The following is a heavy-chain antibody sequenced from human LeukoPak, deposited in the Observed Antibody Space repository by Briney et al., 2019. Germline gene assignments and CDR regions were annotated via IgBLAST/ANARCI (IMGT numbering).Heavy chain of an antibody. Sequence: GGSLRLSCAASGFTLSSYNMNWVRQAPGQGLEWVSSITSSSSHIYYADSVKGRFTISRDNAKNSLYLQMDSLRAEDTAVYYCARGGAATSTWRFDPWGQGTLVTVSS. V-gene: IGHV3-21*01. D-gene: IGHD6-13*01. CDR3: ARGGAATSTWRFDP. CDR1: GFTLSSYN. J-gene: IGHJ5*02. CDR2: ITSSSSHI.